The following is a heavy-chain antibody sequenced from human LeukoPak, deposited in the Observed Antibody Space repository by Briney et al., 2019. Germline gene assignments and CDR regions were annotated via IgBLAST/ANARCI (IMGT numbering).Heavy chain of an antibody. D-gene: IGHD1-26*01. CDR2: IYYSGST. V-gene: IGHV4-59*01. J-gene: IGHJ3*02. CDR1: GGSISSYY. CDR3: ARDHSGSYYSWVAGAFDI. Sequence: SETLSLTCTVSGGSISSYYWSWIRQPPGKGLEWIGYIYYSGSTNYNPSLKSRVTISVDTSKNQFSLKLSSVTAADTAVYYCARDHSGSYYSWVAGAFDIWDQGTMVTVSS.